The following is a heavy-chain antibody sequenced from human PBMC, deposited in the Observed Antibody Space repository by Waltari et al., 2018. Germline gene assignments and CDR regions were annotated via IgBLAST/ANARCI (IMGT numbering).Heavy chain of an antibody. CDR2: IKSQSDGGTR. Sequence: EVQFVESGGGLVKPGGSLRLSCTASGFTFRHAWMSWVRQAPGKGPEWVGRIKSQSDGGTRDYAAPVKGRFSISREDSKNLMFLQMNSLTIEDTAVYYCTTDPLGPWGQGTLVTVSS. CDR1: GFTFRHAW. V-gene: IGHV3-15*01. CDR3: TTDPLGP. J-gene: IGHJ5*02.